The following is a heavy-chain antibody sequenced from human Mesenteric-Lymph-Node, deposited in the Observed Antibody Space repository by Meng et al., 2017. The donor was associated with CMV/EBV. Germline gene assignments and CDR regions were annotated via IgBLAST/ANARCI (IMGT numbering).Heavy chain of an antibody. V-gene: IGHV3-23*01. J-gene: IGHJ4*02. CDR3: AKSPTGY. Sequence: GGSLRLSCAASGFTFSNYAMSWVRQAPGKGLEWVSHISGSGGANTNYADSVKGRFTISRDNSKNTLYLQMNSLRAEDTAVYYCAKSPTGYWGQGTLVTVSS. CDR2: ISGSGGANT. D-gene: IGHD2-8*02. CDR1: GFTFSNYA.